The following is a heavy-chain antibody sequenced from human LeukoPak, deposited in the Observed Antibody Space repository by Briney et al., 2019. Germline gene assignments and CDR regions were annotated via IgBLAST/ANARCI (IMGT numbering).Heavy chain of an antibody. J-gene: IGHJ6*02. CDR3: ARDSPPLLWFGPEDYYYGMDV. CDR1: GFTVSSNY. Sequence: PGGSLRLSCAASGFTVSSNYMNWVRQAPGKGLEWVSVIYSGGSTYYADSVKGRFTISRDNSKNTLYLQMNSLRAEDTAVYYCARDSPPLLWFGPEDYYYGMDVWGQGTTVTVSS. V-gene: IGHV3-53*01. CDR2: IYSGGST. D-gene: IGHD3-10*01.